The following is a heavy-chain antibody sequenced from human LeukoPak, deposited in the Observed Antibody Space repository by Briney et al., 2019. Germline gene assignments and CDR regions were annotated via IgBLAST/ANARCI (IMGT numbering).Heavy chain of an antibody. D-gene: IGHD3-22*01. Sequence: SVKVSCKASGGTFSSYAISWVRQAPGQGLEWMGGIIPIFGTANYAQKFQGRVTITTDESTSTAYMELSSLRSGDTAVYYCARTTYYYDSSGYYPLRYWGQGTLVTVSS. J-gene: IGHJ4*02. V-gene: IGHV1-69*05. CDR1: GGTFSSYA. CDR3: ARTTYYYDSSGYYPLRY. CDR2: IIPIFGTA.